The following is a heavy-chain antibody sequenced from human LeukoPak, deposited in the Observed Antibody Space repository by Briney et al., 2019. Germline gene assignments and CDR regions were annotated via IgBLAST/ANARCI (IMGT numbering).Heavy chain of an antibody. D-gene: IGHD1-7*01. CDR3: ATDPTGPNYNMDV. CDR1: GFTFSSYT. CDR2: ISYDGTNK. V-gene: IGHV3-30*01. Sequence: GGSLRLSCAASGFTFSSYTMHWVRQAPGKGREGVAVISYDGTNKNFADSVKGRLTISRDNSKNTMYLQMNSLRAEDTAVYYCATDPTGPNYNMDVWGKGTTVTVSS. J-gene: IGHJ6*03.